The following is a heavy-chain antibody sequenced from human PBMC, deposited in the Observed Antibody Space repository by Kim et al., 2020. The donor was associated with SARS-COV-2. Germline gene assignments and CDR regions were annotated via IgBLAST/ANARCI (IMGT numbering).Heavy chain of an antibody. J-gene: IGHJ6*02. Sequence: GGSLRLSCAASGFSISNYWIHWVRQVPGKGLVWVSRISSDGSSTTYAASVKGRFTISRDNAKNTLHLQMISLRAEDTAVYYCARGYHYGMDVWGQGTTV. V-gene: IGHV3-74*01. CDR3: ARGYHYGMDV. CDR2: ISSDGSST. CDR1: GFSISNYW.